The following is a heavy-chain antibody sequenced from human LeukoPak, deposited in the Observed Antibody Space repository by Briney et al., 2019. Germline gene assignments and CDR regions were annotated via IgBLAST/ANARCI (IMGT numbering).Heavy chain of an antibody. CDR1: GFTFSSYS. Sequence: GGSLRLSCAASGFTFSSYSMNWVRQAPGKGLEWVSSISSSSSYIYYADSVKGRFTISRDNAKNSLYLQMNSLRAEDTAVYYCARVTTVVTTEGAFDIWGQGTMVTVSS. J-gene: IGHJ3*02. D-gene: IGHD4-23*01. CDR3: ARVTTVVTTEGAFDI. CDR2: ISSSSSYI. V-gene: IGHV3-21*01.